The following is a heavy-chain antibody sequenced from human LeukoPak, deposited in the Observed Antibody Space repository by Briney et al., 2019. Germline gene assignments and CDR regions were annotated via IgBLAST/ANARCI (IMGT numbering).Heavy chain of an antibody. CDR2: ISYDGSDK. CDR1: GFTFSTYD. J-gene: IGHJ3*02. V-gene: IGHV3-30*18. CDR3: AKDFGEAAFDI. D-gene: IGHD3-10*01. Sequence: GGSLRFSCAASGFTFSTYDMHWVRQAPGKGLEWVAIISYDGSDKYYADSVKGRFTISRDNSKNTLYLQMNSLRAEDTAVYYCAKDFGEAAFDIWGQGTMVTVSS.